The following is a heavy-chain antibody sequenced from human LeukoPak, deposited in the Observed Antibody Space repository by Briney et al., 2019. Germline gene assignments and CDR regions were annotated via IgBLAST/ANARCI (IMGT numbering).Heavy chain of an antibody. CDR2: IYTSGST. CDR1: GGSISSYY. V-gene: IGHV4-4*07. J-gene: IGHJ6*03. D-gene: IGHD6-13*01. Sequence: SETLSLTCTVSGGSISSYYWSWIRQPAGKGLEWIGRIYTSGSTNYNPSLKSRVTMSVDTSKNQFSLKLSPVTAADTAVYYCARNPIAAAGTSNYYYYYMDVWGKGTTVTVSS. CDR3: ARNPIAAAGTSNYYYYYMDV.